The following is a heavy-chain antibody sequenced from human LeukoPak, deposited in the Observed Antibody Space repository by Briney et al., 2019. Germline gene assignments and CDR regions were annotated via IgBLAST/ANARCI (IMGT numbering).Heavy chain of an antibody. V-gene: IGHV3-74*01. D-gene: IGHD1-26*01. CDR1: GFTFSGYW. CDR3: ARPGGSGSNWHFDN. J-gene: IGHJ4*02. Sequence: GGSLRPSCAASGFTFSGYWMCWVRQAPGKGLEWVSRINSDGSSTRSADSVKGRFTISRDNAKNTLYLQMNSLRAEDTAVYYCARPGGSGSNWHFDNWGQGTLDTVSS. CDR2: INSDGSST.